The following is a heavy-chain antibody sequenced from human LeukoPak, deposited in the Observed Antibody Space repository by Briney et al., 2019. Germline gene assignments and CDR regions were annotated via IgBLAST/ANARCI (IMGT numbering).Heavy chain of an antibody. V-gene: IGHV3-11*01. Sequence: GGSLRLSCAASGFTFSDYYMSWIRQAPGKGLEWVSYISSSGSTIYYADSVKGRFTISRDNAKNSLYLQMNSLRAEDTAVYYCAREDYYDSSGYLFDYWGQGTLVTVSS. CDR3: AREDYYDSSGYLFDY. J-gene: IGHJ4*02. CDR1: GFTFSDYY. CDR2: ISSSGSTI. D-gene: IGHD3-22*01.